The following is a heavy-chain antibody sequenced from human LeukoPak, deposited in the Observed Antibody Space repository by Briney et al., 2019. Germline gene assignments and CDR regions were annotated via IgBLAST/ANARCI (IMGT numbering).Heavy chain of an antibody. V-gene: IGHV1-3*01. CDR2: INAGNGNT. Sequence: GASVKVSCKASGYTFTSYAMHWVRQAPGQGLEWMGWINAGNGNTKYSQKFQGRVTITRDTSASTAYMELSSLRSEDTAVYYCARGRGRSVVVAATPTYYYSYMDVWGKGTTVTVSS. J-gene: IGHJ6*03. D-gene: IGHD2-15*01. CDR3: ARGRGRSVVVAATPTYYYSYMDV. CDR1: GYTFTSYA.